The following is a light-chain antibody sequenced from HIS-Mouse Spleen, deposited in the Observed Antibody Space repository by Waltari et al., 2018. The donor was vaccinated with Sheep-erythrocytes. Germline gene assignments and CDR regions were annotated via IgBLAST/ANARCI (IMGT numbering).Light chain of an antibody. V-gene: IGLV3-1*01. CDR3: CSYAGSYNHV. J-gene: IGLJ1*01. Sequence: SYELTQPPSVSVSPGQTASIPCSGDKLGAKYACWYHQKPGQSPVLVIYQDSKRPSGIPERFSGSNSGNTATLTISGLQAEDEADYYCCSYAGSYNHVFATGTKVTVL. CDR1: KLGAKY. CDR2: QDS.